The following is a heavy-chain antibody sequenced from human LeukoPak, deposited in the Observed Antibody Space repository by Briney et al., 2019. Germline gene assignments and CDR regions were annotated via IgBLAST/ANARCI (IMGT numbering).Heavy chain of an antibody. V-gene: IGHV4-34*01. Sequence: SETLSLTCTVSGGSISSYYWSWIRQPPGKGLEWIGEINHSGSTNYNPSLKSRVTISVDTSKNQFSLKLSSVTAADTAVYYCAREGVRGVTSDFDYWGQGTLVTVSS. CDR2: INHSGST. CDR1: GGSISSYY. J-gene: IGHJ4*02. D-gene: IGHD3-10*01. CDR3: AREGVRGVTSDFDY.